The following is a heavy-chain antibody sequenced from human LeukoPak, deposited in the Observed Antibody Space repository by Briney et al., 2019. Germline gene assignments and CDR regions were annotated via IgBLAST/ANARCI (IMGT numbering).Heavy chain of an antibody. CDR1: GFPFSNNP. CDR2: ISTAISTT. J-gene: IGHJ4*02. Sequence: QPGGSPRLSCVVSGFPFSNNPMNWVRQAPGKGLEWVSYISTAISTTYYAESVKGRFTISRDNAKNSLYLQMNSLRVEDTAVYYCARDGGKGYEIDYWGQGTLVTVSS. CDR3: ARDGGKGYEIDY. V-gene: IGHV3-48*01. D-gene: IGHD2-2*01.